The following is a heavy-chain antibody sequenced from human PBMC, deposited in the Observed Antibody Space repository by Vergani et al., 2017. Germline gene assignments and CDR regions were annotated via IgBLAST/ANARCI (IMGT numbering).Heavy chain of an antibody. Sequence: QLQLPESGPGLVKPSETLSLTCTVSGGSISSSSYYWGWIRQPPGKGLEWIGSIYYSGSTYYNPSLKSRVTISVDTSKNQFSLKLSSVTAADTAVYYCARHTLWSYGYWGQGTLVTVSS. CDR1: GGSISSSSYY. V-gene: IGHV4-39*01. CDR2: IYYSGST. CDR3: ARHTLWSYGY. D-gene: IGHD3-10*01. J-gene: IGHJ4*02.